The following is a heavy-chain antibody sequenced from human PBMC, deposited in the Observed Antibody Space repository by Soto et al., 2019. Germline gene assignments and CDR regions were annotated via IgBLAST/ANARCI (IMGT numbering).Heavy chain of an antibody. CDR1: GFTFSSYA. CDR3: ARGSAWISSIAVAGTGGDY. CDR2: ISYDGSNK. D-gene: IGHD6-19*01. J-gene: IGHJ4*02. V-gene: IGHV3-30-3*01. Sequence: QVQLVESGGGVVQPGRSLRLSCAASGFTFSSYAMHWVRQAPGKGLEWVAVISYDGSNKYYAVSVKGRFTISRDNSKNTLYLQMNSLRAEDTAVYYCARGSAWISSIAVAGTGGDYWGQGTLVTVSS.